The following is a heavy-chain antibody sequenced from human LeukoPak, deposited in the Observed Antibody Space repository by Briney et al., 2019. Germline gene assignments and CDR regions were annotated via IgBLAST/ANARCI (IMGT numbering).Heavy chain of an antibody. J-gene: IGHJ5*02. CDR1: GYTFTSYA. D-gene: IGHD4-17*01. V-gene: IGHV1-69*13. CDR2: IIPIFGTA. Sequence: SVKVSCKASGYTFTSYAMNWVRQAPGQGLEWMGGIIPIFGTANYAQKFQGRVTITADESTSTAYMELSSLRSEDTAVYYCARDKIGDLDNNWFDPWGQGTLVTVSS. CDR3: ARDKIGDLDNNWFDP.